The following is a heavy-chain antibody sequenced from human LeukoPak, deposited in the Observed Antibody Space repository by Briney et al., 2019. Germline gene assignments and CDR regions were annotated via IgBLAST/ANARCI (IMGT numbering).Heavy chain of an antibody. V-gene: IGHV4-39*01. J-gene: IGHJ4*02. CDR1: GGSISSSSYY. D-gene: IGHD5-24*01. Sequence: SETLSLTCTVSGGSISSSSYYWGWIRQPPGKGLEWIGSIYYSGSTYYNPSLKSRVTISVDTSKNQFSLKLSSVTAADTAVYYCARWLQFNRKINFDYWGQGTLVTVSS. CDR3: ARWLQFNRKINFDY. CDR2: IYYSGST.